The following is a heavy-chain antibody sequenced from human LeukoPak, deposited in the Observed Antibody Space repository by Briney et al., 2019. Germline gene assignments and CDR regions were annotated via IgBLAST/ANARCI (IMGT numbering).Heavy chain of an antibody. V-gene: IGHV4-59*01. CDR3: ARIVGVGSIYDAFDI. D-gene: IGHD3-22*01. J-gene: IGHJ3*02. CDR2: IYYSGST. CDR1: GGSISSYY. Sequence: SETLSLTCTVSGGSISSYYWSWIRQPPGKGLEWIGYIYYSGSTNYNPSLKSRVTISVDTSKNQFSLKLSSVTAVDTAVYYCARIVGVGSIYDAFDIWGQGTMVTVSS.